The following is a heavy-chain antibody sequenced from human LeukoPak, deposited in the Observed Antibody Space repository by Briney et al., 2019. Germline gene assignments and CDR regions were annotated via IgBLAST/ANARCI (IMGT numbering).Heavy chain of an antibody. CDR3: ARAGRRFFGVLIPLSFDY. J-gene: IGHJ4*02. CDR1: GYTFSSYY. Sequence: ASVKVSCKASGYTFSSYYVHWVRQAPGQGLEWMGMIIPSDGFTSYAQKFQGRVTMTRDMSTSTVYMELSSLRSDDTAVYYCARAGRRFFGVLIPLSFDYWGQGTPVTVSS. CDR2: IIPSDGFT. D-gene: IGHD3-3*01. V-gene: IGHV1-46*01.